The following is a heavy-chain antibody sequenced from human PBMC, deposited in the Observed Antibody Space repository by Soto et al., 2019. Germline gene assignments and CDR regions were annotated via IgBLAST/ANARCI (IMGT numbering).Heavy chain of an antibody. CDR3: ARDAYCSGGSCYSGALY. J-gene: IGHJ4*02. CDR2: ISSSSSTI. D-gene: IGHD2-15*01. Sequence: EVQLVESGGGLVQPGGSLRLSCAASGFTFSSYSMNWVRQAPGKGLEWVSYISSSSSTIYYADSVKGRFTISRDNAKNSLYLQMNCLRAEDTAVYYCARDAYCSGGSCYSGALYWGQGTLVTVSS. V-gene: IGHV3-48*01. CDR1: GFTFSSYS.